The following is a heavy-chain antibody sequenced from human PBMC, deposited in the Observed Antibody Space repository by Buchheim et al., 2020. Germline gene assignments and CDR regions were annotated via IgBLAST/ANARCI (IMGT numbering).Heavy chain of an antibody. D-gene: IGHD1-26*01. V-gene: IGHV3-48*03. CDR1: GLTFSIYD. J-gene: IGHJ4*02. CDR3: ARSSYSGSYPLYFDY. CDR2: ISSSGSTI. Sequence: EVQLLESGGGLVQPGGSLRLSCVASGLTFSIYDMSWVRQAPGKGLEWVSYISSSGSTIYYADSVKGRFTISRDNAKNSLYLQMNSLRAEDTAVYYCARSSYSGSYPLYFDYWGQGTL.